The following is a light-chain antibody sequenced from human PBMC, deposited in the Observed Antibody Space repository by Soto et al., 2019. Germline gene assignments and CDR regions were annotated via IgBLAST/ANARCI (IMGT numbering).Light chain of an antibody. Sequence: DIQMTQSPSSLSVSVGDRVTITCQASHDITNYLNWYQQKPGKAPKLLIYDVSKLETGVPSRFSGSGSGTDFTFTISSLQPEDIATYFCQQYDDLPITVGQGTRLEIK. J-gene: IGKJ5*01. V-gene: IGKV1-33*01. CDR3: QQYDDLPIT. CDR2: DVS. CDR1: HDITNY.